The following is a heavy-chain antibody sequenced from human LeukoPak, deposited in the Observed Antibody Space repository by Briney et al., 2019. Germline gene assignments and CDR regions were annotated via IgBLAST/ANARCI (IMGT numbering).Heavy chain of an antibody. J-gene: IGHJ3*02. Sequence: GGSLRLSCAASGFTFSSYEMNWVRQAPGKGLEWVANIKQDGSEKYYVDSVKGRFTISRDNAKNSLYLQMNSLRAEDTAVYYCARSTYGVLDIWGQGTMVTVSS. CDR1: GFTFSSYE. D-gene: IGHD3-10*01. CDR3: ARSTYGVLDI. V-gene: IGHV3-7*01. CDR2: IKQDGSEK.